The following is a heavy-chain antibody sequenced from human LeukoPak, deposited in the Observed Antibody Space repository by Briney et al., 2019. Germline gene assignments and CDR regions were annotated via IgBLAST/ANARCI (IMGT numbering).Heavy chain of an antibody. CDR2: IIPIFGTA. Sequence: SVKVSCKASGGTFSSYAISWVRQAPGQGLEWMGGIIPIFGTANYAQKFQGRVTITADESTSTAYMELSRLRSDDTAVYYCARGLTLGDTAMFDPWGQGTLVTVSS. J-gene: IGHJ5*02. D-gene: IGHD5-18*01. CDR3: ARGLTLGDTAMFDP. CDR1: GGTFSSYA. V-gene: IGHV1-69*01.